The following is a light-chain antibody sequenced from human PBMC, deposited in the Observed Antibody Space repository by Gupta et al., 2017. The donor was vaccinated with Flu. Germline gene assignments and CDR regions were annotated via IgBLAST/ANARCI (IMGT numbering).Light chain of an antibody. CDR3: KQRGNGPGIT. J-gene: IGKJ5*01. CDR1: QTVSRH. V-gene: IGKV3-11*01. CDR2: DTS. Sequence: VFTQSPATLSLSPGERATLSCRASQTVSRHLDWYQQKPGQAPRLLIYDTSKRATGIPARFSGSGCGTDLTLTIRTRENEEFAVYYCKQRGNGPGITFGEGTQMEIK.